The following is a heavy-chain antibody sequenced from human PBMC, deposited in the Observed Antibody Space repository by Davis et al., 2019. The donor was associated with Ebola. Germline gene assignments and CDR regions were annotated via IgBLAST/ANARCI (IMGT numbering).Heavy chain of an antibody. CDR2: INHSGST. CDR3: ARFEELRYFDWLLYPDAFDI. V-gene: IGHV4-34*01. CDR1: GGSFSGYY. Sequence: GSLRLSCAVYGGSFSGYYWSWIRQPPGKGLEWIGEINHSGSTNYNPSLKSRVTISVDKSKNQFSLKLSSVTAADTAVYYCARFEELRYFDWLLYPDAFDIWGQGTMVTVSS. D-gene: IGHD3-9*01. J-gene: IGHJ3*02.